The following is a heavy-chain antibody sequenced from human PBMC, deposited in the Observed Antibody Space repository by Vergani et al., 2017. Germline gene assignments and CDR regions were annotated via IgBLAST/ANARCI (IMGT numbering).Heavy chain of an antibody. CDR2: IYPGDSDT. D-gene: IGHD3-22*01. CDR1: GYSFTSYW. J-gene: IGHJ2*01. Sequence: EVQLVQSGAEVKKPGESLKISCKGSGYSFTSYWIGWVRQMPGKGLEWMGIIYPGDSDTRYSPSFQGQVTISADKSISTAYLQWSSLKASDTAMYYCARDARRDYYDILWYFDLWGRGTLVTVSS. V-gene: IGHV5-51*01. CDR3: ARDARRDYYDILWYFDL.